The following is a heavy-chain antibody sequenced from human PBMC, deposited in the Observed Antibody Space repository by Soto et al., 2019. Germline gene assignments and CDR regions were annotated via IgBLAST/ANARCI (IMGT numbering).Heavy chain of an antibody. CDR1: GFTFSSYG. V-gene: IGHV3-33*01. CDR2: IWYDGSNK. J-gene: IGHJ6*02. CDR3: ARYIPGVRYYGMDG. D-gene: IGHD2-2*01. Sequence: GGSLRLSCAASGFTFSSYGMHWVRQAPGKGLEWVAVIWYDGSNKYYADSVKGRFTISRDNSKNTLFLQMYSLRAEDTAVYYCARYIPGVRYYGMDGWGQGTTVTVSS.